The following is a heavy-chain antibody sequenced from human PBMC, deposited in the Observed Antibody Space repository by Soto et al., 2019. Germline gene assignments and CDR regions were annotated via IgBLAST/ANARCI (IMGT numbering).Heavy chain of an antibody. CDR2: INQDESEK. J-gene: IGHJ4*02. CDR1: GFTFSDYW. Sequence: EVQLVESGGGLVKPGGSLRLSCAASGFTFSDYWMSWVRQAPRKGLELVANINQDESEKYYVDSVKGRFTISRDNDKNSLTLQMHSLRAEDAAVYYGARGSAAPDSWGQGTLVTVSS. D-gene: IGHD6-13*01. CDR3: ARGSAAPDS. V-gene: IGHV3-7*03.